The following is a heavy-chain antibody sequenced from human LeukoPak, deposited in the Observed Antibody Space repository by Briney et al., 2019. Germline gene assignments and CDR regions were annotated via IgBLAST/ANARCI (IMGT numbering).Heavy chain of an antibody. CDR2: ISWDGEI. CDR1: GFSLDTSGMC. Sequence: ASGPALVKPTQTLTLTCSFSGFSLDTSGMCVTWVRQSPGKALEWLARISWDGEIYYSPSLRTRLTLSKDTSANRVVLSVTNMDPVDAGTYYCARTRGFSSGWAPDFWGQGALVTVSP. V-gene: IGHV2-70*11. CDR3: ARTRGFSSGWAPDF. J-gene: IGHJ4*02. D-gene: IGHD6-19*01.